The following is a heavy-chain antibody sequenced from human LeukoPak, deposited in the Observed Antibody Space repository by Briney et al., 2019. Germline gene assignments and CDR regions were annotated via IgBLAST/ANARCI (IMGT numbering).Heavy chain of an antibody. J-gene: IGHJ4*02. CDR2: ISDTGNT. Sequence: GGSLRLSCAASGFTLSSYAMSWVRQAPGKGLEWVSAISDTGNTYHADSVKGRFTISRDSSKNTLFLQMNRLRPEDAAVYYCAKAPVTACRGAFCYPFDYWGLGTLVTVSS. D-gene: IGHD2-15*01. V-gene: IGHV3-23*01. CDR3: AKAPVTACRGAFCYPFDY. CDR1: GFTLSSYA.